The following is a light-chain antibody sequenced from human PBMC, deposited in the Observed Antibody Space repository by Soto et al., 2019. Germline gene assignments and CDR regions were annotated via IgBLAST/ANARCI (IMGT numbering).Light chain of an antibody. J-gene: IGKJ1*01. V-gene: IGKV1-39*01. CDR1: QSISNY. CDR2: AAS. Sequence: DIQMTQSPSSLSVSVGDRVTITCRASQSISNYLNWYQQRPGKAPKLMIYAASSLQSGVPLRFSGSGSGTDFILTISILQPDDFATYYCQQSYNTPRTFGQGTKV. CDR3: QQSYNTPRT.